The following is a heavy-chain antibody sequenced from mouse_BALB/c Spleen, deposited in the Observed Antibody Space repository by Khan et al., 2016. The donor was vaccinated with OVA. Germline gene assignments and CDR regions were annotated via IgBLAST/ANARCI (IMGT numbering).Heavy chain of an antibody. J-gene: IGHJ3*01. CDR2: IYPRDGDT. CDR1: GYAFSNYW. D-gene: IGHD2-14*01. CDR3: ARSGYDYFAY. Sequence: QVQLQQSGAELVRPGSSVKISCKASGYAFSNYWMNWVKQRPGQGLEWIGQIYPRDGDTSFNGKFRGKATLTADKSSSTAYMQLSSLTSEDSAVYFCARSGYDYFAYWGQGTLVTVSA. V-gene: IGHV1-80*01.